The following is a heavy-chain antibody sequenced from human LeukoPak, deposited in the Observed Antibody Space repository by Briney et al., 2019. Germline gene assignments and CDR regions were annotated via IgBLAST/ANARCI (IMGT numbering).Heavy chain of an antibody. J-gene: IGHJ4*02. V-gene: IGHV2-70*11. D-gene: IGHD6-13*01. CDR1: GFSLSTSGMC. CDR3: ARTGYSGSFGSIDY. CDR2: IDWDDDK. Sequence: SGPTLENPTQTLTLTCTFSGFSLSTSGMCVSWIRQPPGKALEWLARIDWDDDKYYSTSLKTRLTISKDTSKNQVVLTMTNMDPVDTATYYCARTGYSGSFGSIDYWGQGTLVTVSS.